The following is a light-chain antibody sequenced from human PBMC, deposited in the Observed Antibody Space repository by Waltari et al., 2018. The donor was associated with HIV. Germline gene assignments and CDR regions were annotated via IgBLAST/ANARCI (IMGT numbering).Light chain of an antibody. CDR3: MQSLQLPPT. Sequence: IVLTQASPSLSVAPGPPATISSESSQSLTHSDGKTYLYWYLQRPGQPPQLLIYQVSTRFSGVPDRFSGSGTWPFFTLRISRVEPEDAGTYYCMQSLQLPPTFGQGTRLDIK. V-gene: IGKV2D-29*01. J-gene: IGKJ2*01. CDR2: QVS. CDR1: QSLTHSDGKTY.